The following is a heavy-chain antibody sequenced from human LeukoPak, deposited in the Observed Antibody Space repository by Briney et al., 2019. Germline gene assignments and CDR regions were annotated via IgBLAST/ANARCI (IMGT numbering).Heavy chain of an antibody. J-gene: IGHJ4*02. D-gene: IGHD5-18*01. CDR2: ISAYNGNT. Sequence: ASVKVSCKASGYTFTSYGISWVRQAPGQGLEWMGWISAYNGNTNYAQKLQGRVTMTTDTSTSTAYMELRSLRSDDTAVYYCARDASDTAMVTGSYWGQGTLVTVSP. CDR3: ARDASDTAMVTGSY. V-gene: IGHV1-18*01. CDR1: GYTFTSYG.